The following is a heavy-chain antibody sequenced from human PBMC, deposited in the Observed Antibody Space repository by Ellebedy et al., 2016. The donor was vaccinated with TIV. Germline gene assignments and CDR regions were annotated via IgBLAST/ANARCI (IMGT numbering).Heavy chain of an antibody. D-gene: IGHD2-15*01. Sequence: GESLKISCAASGFMFNTYAMSWVRQAPGRGLEWVSTISGSGGTTYYVDSMKGRFTISRDNSKNTLYLQMNSLRAEDTAVYYCARYCSGGSSLSTGCYYGMDVWGQGTTVTVSS. CDR1: GFMFNTYA. CDR3: ARYCSGGSSLSTGCYYGMDV. CDR2: ISGSGGTT. J-gene: IGHJ6*02. V-gene: IGHV3-23*01.